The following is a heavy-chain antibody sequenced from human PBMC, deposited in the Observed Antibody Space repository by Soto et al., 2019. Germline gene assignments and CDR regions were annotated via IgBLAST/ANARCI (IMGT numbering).Heavy chain of an antibody. Sequence: AXLXLSCAASVFTFXNNVLSLLRQAPGKGLDWVSGITGSGRDTYYAYSVKGRFTISRDNANNMVFLQMNSLRPGDTALYYCAKNGLDNSPSAIDSWGPGTLGTVSS. CDR2: ITGSGRDT. CDR3: AKNGLDNSPSAIDS. CDR1: VFTFXNNV. D-gene: IGHD2-8*01. V-gene: IGHV3-23*01. J-gene: IGHJ4*02.